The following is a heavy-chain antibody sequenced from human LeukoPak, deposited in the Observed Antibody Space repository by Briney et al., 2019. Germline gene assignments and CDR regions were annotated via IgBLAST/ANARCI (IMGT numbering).Heavy chain of an antibody. CDR3: ARSFAGGYFDY. D-gene: IGHD3-10*01. Sequence: SETLSLTCTVSGGSISSGGYYWSWLRQHPGKGLEWIGYIYYSGSTYYNPSLKSRVTISVDTSKNQFSLKLSSVTAADTAVYYCARSFAGGYFDYWGQGTLVTVSS. CDR1: GGSISSGGYY. V-gene: IGHV4-31*03. J-gene: IGHJ4*02. CDR2: IYYSGST.